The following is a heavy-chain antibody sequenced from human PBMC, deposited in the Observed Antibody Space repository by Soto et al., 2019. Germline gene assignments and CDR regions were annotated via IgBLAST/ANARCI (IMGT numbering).Heavy chain of an antibody. V-gene: IGHV1-8*01. D-gene: IGHD6-19*01. CDR1: GYTFTSYD. Sequence: GASVKVSCKASGYTFTSYDINWVRQATGQGLEWMGWMNPNSGNTGYAQKFQGRVTMTRNTSISTAYMELSSLRSEDTAVYYCAIFYSSGWYLSLDSWGPGPLVTVSS. J-gene: IGHJ5*01. CDR3: AIFYSSGWYLSLDS. CDR2: MNPNSGNT.